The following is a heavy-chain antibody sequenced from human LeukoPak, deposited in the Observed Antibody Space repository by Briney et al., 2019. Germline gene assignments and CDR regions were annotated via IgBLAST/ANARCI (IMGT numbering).Heavy chain of an antibody. V-gene: IGHV4-59*01. D-gene: IGHD3-3*01. CDR2: IYYSGST. Sequence: PSETLSLTCTVSGGSISSYYWSWLRQPPGKGLEWIGYIYYSGSTNYNPSLKSRVTISVDTSKNQFSLKLSSVTAADTAVYYCARTYYDFWSGYYYFDYWGQGTLVTVSS. J-gene: IGHJ4*02. CDR1: GGSISSYY. CDR3: ARTYYDFWSGYYYFDY.